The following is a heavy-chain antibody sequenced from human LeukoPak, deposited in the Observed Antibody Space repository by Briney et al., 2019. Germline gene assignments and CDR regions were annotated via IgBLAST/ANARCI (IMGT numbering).Heavy chain of an antibody. CDR1: GYTFTGYY. D-gene: IGHD3-16*01. CDR2: INPNSGGT. CDR3: ARDWGHGESPRDYYYYYGMDV. V-gene: IGHV1-2*04. J-gene: IGHJ6*02. Sequence: ASVKVSCKASGYTFTGYYMHWVRQAPGQGLEWMGWINPNSGGTNYAQKFQGWVTMTRDTSISTAYMELSRLRSDDTAVYYCARDWGHGESPRDYYYYYGMDVWGQGTTVTVSS.